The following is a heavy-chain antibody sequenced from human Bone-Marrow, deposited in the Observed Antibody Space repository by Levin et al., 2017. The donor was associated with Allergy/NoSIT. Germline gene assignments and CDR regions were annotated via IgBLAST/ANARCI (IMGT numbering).Heavy chain of an antibody. V-gene: IGHV1-8*01. CDR2: MNPRSGDA. Sequence: ASVKVSCKASGYTFTNYDVNWVRQAPGQGLESMEWMNPRSGDAGFAQRFQGRVSMTRDTSTSTAYMELSGLTSDDTAVYYCAREDGGGYHLHWGQGTLVTVSS. J-gene: IGHJ4*02. CDR3: AREDGGGYHLH. CDR1: GYTFTNYD. D-gene: IGHD3-16*01.